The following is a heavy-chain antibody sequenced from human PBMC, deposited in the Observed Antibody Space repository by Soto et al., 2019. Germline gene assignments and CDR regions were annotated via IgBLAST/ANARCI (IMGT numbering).Heavy chain of an antibody. CDR1: DDFISSYY. CDR3: ARADYEILTGSYAMDV. D-gene: IGHD3-9*01. Sequence: SETLSLTCTVSDDFISSYYWNWIRQPAGKGLEWIGRVSTNGATNYNPSLESRVTMSVDTSKNQFSLKLTSVTAADTAVYFCARADYEILTGSYAMDVWGQGTTVTAP. J-gene: IGHJ6*02. CDR2: VSTNGAT. V-gene: IGHV4-4*07.